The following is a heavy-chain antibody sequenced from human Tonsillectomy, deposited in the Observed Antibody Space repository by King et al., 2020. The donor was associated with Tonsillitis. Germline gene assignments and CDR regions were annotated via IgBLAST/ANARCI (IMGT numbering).Heavy chain of an antibody. J-gene: IGHJ4*02. V-gene: IGHV4-59*01. D-gene: IGHD3-3*01. CDR1: GGSISSYY. CDR3: ASHWSGSWPFDY. Sequence: QLQLQESGPGLVKPSETLSLTCTVSGGSISSYYWSWIRQPPGKGLEWIGYIYYSGSTNYNPSLQSRVTISVDTSKNQFSLKLSSVTAADTAVYYCASHWSGSWPFDYWGQGTLVTVSS. CDR2: IYYSGST.